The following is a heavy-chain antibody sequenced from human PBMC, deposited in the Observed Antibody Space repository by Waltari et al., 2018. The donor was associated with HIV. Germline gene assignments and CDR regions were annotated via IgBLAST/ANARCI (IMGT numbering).Heavy chain of an antibody. CDR2: ISSSGTFT. Sequence: EVQLVESGGGPVKPGGSLRLSCRASGFTFNSYSLNWVRQAPGNGLECISAISSSGTFTYYADSVKGRVTISRDNDNKSVYLQMNSLRAEDTAVYYCARDSRDNSWSLNFFDPWGQGTLVTVSS. CDR3: ARDSRDNSWSLNFFDP. V-gene: IGHV3-21*01. CDR1: GFTFNSYS. D-gene: IGHD6-13*01. J-gene: IGHJ5*02.